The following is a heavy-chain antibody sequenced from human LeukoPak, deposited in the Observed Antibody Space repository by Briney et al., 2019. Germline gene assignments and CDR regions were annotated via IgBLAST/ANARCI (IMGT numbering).Heavy chain of an antibody. V-gene: IGHV3-9*01. CDR1: GFTFDDYA. Sequence: GGSLRLSCAASGFTFDDYAMHWVRQAPGKGLEWVSGISLNSVSIGYADSVKGRFTISRNNAENSLYLQMNSLRAEDTALYHCAKDSTAAVAGLDVWGQGTTVTVSS. D-gene: IGHD6-13*01. CDR2: ISLNSVSI. CDR3: AKDSTAAVAGLDV. J-gene: IGHJ6*02.